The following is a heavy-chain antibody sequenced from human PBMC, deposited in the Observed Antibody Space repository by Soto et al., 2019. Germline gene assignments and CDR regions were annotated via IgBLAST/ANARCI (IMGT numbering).Heavy chain of an antibody. CDR2: ISGSGSTI. CDR3: ARDSRYCSTTSCFKY. V-gene: IGHV3-48*03. CDR1: GFTFSSYE. Sequence: GGSLRLSCAASGFTFSSYEMNWVRQAPGKGLEWVSYISGSGSTIYYADSVKGRFTISRDNAKNSLYLQMDSLRAEDTALYYCARDSRYCSTTSCFKYWGQGTLVTVSS. D-gene: IGHD2-2*01. J-gene: IGHJ4*02.